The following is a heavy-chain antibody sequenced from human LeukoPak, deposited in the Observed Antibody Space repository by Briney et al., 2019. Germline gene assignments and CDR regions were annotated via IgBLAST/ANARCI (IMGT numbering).Heavy chain of an antibody. CDR1: GGTISSYY. CDR3: ARAGSGYSFDD. V-gene: IGHV4-59*01. D-gene: IGHD3-22*01. Sequence: SETLSLTCTGSGGTISSYYWSWIRQPPGKGLEWIGYISNSGSTNHNPSLKSRLTMSIDTSKTQFSLRLNSVTAADTAVYYCARAGSGYSFDDWGQGKLVTVSS. J-gene: IGHJ4*02. CDR2: ISNSGST.